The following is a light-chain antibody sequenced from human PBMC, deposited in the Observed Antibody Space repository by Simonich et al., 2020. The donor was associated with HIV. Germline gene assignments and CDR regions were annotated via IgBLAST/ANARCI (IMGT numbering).Light chain of an antibody. CDR1: HGVSSW. J-gene: IGKJ2*01. CDR2: AAS. CDR3: QQANSFPYT. Sequence: DIQMTQSPSYVSASVGDRVTINCRASHGVSSWFAWYQQKPGKAPKLVIYAASSLQRAVPTRFSGSGTVTDFTLTSSSLQPEDFATYYSQQANSFPYTFGQGTKVEIK. V-gene: IGKV1-12*01.